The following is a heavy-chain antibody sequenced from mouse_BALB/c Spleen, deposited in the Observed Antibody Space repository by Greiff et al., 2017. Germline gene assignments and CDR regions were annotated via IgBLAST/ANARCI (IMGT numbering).Heavy chain of an antibody. CDR2: IYPSDSYT. Sequence: VQLQQPGAELVRPGASVKLSCKASCYTFTSYWINWVKQRPGQGLEWIGNIYPSDSYTNYNQKFKDKATLTVDKSSSTAYMQLSSPTSEDSAVYYCTRENYYGSRYYAMDYWGQGTSVTVSS. CDR1: CYTFTSYW. V-gene: IGHV1-69*02. CDR3: TRENYYGSRYYAMDY. D-gene: IGHD1-1*01. J-gene: IGHJ4*01.